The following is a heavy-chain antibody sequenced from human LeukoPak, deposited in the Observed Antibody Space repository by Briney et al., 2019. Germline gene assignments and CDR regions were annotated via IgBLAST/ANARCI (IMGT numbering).Heavy chain of an antibody. Sequence: GGSLRLSCAASGFTFSDYYMSWIRQAPGKGLEWVSYISSSGSTIYYADSVKGRFTISRDNAKNSLYLQMNSLRAEDTAVYYCARDYSSSSGYYYYYYYMDVWGKGTTVTVSS. CDR3: ARDYSSSSGYYYYYYYMDV. V-gene: IGHV3-11*01. CDR2: ISSSGSTI. CDR1: GFTFSDYY. J-gene: IGHJ6*03. D-gene: IGHD6-6*01.